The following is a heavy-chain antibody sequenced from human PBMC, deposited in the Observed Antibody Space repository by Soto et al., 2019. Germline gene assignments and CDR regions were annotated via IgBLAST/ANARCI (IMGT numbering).Heavy chain of an antibody. J-gene: IGHJ4*02. Sequence: EVQLVESGGGLVKPGGSLRLSCEASGFTFSSYTINWVRRAPGKGLEWVSSISSRSTNIHYADSVKGRFTISRDNANRSLYLQMNSLRAEDAAVYYCARGPLYYFDYWGQGTLVTVSS. CDR3: ARGPLYYFDY. CDR1: GFTFSSYT. V-gene: IGHV3-21*01. CDR2: ISSRSTNI.